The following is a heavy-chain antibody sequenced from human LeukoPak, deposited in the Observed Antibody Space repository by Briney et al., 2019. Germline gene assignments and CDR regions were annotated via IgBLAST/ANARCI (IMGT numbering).Heavy chain of an antibody. V-gene: IGHV6-1*01. CDR1: GDSVSSNSAA. J-gene: IGHJ5*02. Sequence: SQTLSLTCAISGDSVSSNSAAWNWIRQSPSRGLEWLGRTYYRSKWYNDYAVSVKSRITINPDTSKNQFSLQLNSVTREDTAVYYCARGPSSAAAGKAWFDPWGQGTLVTVSS. D-gene: IGHD6-13*01. CDR2: TYYRSKWYN. CDR3: ARGPSSAAAGKAWFDP.